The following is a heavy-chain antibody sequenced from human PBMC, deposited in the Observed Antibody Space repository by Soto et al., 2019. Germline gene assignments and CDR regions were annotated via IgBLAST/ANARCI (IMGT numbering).Heavy chain of an antibody. CDR1: GGSISSGGYY. CDR3: ARGTGYDFWRGNWFDP. V-gene: IGHV4-31*03. CDR2: IYYSGST. J-gene: IGHJ5*02. Sequence: PSETLSLTCTVSGGSISSGGYYWSWIRQHPGKGLEWIGYIYYSGSTYYNPSLKSRVTISVDRSKNQFSLKLSSVTAADTAVYYCARGTGYDFWRGNWFDPWGQGTLVTVSS. D-gene: IGHD3-3*01.